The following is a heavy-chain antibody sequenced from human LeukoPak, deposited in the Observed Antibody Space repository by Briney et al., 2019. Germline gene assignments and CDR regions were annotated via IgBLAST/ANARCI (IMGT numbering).Heavy chain of an antibody. CDR1: GGSISSYY. Sequence: PSETLSLTCTVSGGSISSYYWSWIRQPAGKGLEWIGRIYTSGSTNYNPSLKSRVTMSVDTSKNRFSLKLSSVTAADTAVYYCARGVVGATTGYYFDYWGQGTLVTVSS. V-gene: IGHV4-4*07. J-gene: IGHJ4*02. CDR2: IYTSGST. CDR3: ARGVVGATTGYYFDY. D-gene: IGHD1-26*01.